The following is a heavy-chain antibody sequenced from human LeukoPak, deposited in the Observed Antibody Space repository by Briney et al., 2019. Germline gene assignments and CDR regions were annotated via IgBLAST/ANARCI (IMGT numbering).Heavy chain of an antibody. CDR1: GFTFSDYY. CDR2: ISNSGNTI. J-gene: IGHJ4*02. D-gene: IGHD3-3*01. CDR3: AKAWSGPDLDY. Sequence: GGSLRLSCAASGFTFSDYYMSWIRQAPGKGLERVSYISNSGNTIYYADSVKGRFTISRDNAKNSLYLQMSSLRAEDTAVYYCAKAWSGPDLDYWGQGTLVTVSS. V-gene: IGHV3-11*04.